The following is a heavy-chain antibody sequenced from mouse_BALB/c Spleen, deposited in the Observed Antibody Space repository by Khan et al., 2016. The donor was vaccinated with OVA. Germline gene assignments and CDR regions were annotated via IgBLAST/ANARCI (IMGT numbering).Heavy chain of an antibody. V-gene: IGHV1S137*01. J-gene: IGHJ2*01. CDR3: TRPAYDGYYDY. CDR2: ISTYSGNT. CDR1: GYIFTDYA. D-gene: IGHD2-3*01. Sequence: QIQLVQSGPELVRPGVSVKISCKGSGYIFTDYAIHWVKQSHAKSLEWIGLISTYSGNTNYKQKFKGKATMTVDKSSSTAYMELARLTSEDSTIYYCTRPAYDGYYDYWGQGTTLTVSS.